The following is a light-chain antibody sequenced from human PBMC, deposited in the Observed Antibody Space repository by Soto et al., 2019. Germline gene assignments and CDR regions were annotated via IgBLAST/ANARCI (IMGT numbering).Light chain of an antibody. CDR1: QSISNW. CDR3: QXXNXFSWT. J-gene: IGKJ1*01. V-gene: IGKV1-5*03. CDR2: KTS. Sequence: DIQMTQSPSTLSASVGDRVTITCRASQSISNWLAWYQQRPGKAPNLLIYKTSTLESGVPSRFSGSGSGTEFXLTXSXLXPDXXXTXXXQXXNXFSWTFGQGTKVEIK.